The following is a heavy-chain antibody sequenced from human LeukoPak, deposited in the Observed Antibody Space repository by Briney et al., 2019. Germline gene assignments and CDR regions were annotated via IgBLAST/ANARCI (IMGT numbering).Heavy chain of an antibody. CDR1: GLTASSNY. CDR3: ARLVVVPAAHFDY. CDR2: IYSGGST. D-gene: IGHD2-2*01. Sequence: GGSLRLSCAASGLTASSNYMRWVRQAPGKGLEWVSVIYSGGSTYYADSVKGRFTISRDNSKNTLYLQMNSLRAEDTAVYYCARLVVVPAAHFDYWGQGTLVTVSS. J-gene: IGHJ4*02. V-gene: IGHV3-53*01.